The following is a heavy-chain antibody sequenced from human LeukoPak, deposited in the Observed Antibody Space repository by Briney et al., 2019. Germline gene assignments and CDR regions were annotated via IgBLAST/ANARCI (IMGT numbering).Heavy chain of an antibody. CDR1: GYTFTSYW. D-gene: IGHD2-15*01. Sequence: GESLKISCKGSGYTFTSYWIGWVRRMPGKGLEWMGIIYPGDSDTRYSPSFQGQVTISADKSISTAYLQWSSLKASDTAMYYCARRRYCSGGSCYSDAFDIWGQGTMVTVS. J-gene: IGHJ3*02. V-gene: IGHV5-51*01. CDR3: ARRRYCSGGSCYSDAFDI. CDR2: IYPGDSDT.